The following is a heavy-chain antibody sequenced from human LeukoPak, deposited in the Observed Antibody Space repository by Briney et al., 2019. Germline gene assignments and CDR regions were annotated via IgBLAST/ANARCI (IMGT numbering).Heavy chain of an antibody. J-gene: IGHJ6*02. Sequence: ASVKVSCKASGGTFSSYAISWVRQAPGQGLEWMGRIIPIFGIANYAQKFQGRVTITADKSTSTAYMELSSLRSEDTAVYYCASPSGREDYYYYGMDVWGQGTTVTVSS. D-gene: IGHD1-26*01. V-gene: IGHV1-69*04. CDR2: IIPIFGIA. CDR1: GGTFSSYA. CDR3: ASPSGREDYYYYGMDV.